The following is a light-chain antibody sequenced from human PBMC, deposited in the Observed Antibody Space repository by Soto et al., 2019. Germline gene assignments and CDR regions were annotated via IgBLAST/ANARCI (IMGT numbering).Light chain of an antibody. CDR1: SSNIGRGYD. CDR2: GDS. CDR3: QTFDSSLTISWV. V-gene: IGLV1-40*01. Sequence: QSVLTQPPSVSGSPGQRVTISCTGSSSNIGRGYDVHWYQQFPGSAPRLLLSGDSNRPSGVPDRFSGSRSGTSASLAITGLQVEDEADYYCQTFDSSLTISWVFGGGTKLTVL. J-gene: IGLJ3*02.